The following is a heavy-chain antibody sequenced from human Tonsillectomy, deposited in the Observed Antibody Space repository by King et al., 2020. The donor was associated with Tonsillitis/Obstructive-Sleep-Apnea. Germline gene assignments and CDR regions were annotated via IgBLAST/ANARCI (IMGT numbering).Heavy chain of an antibody. V-gene: IGHV5-10-1*01. Sequence: VQLVESGAXVKKPGESLRISCKGSGYSFTSYWISWVRQMPGKGLEWMGRIDPSDSYTNYSPSFQGHVTISADKSISTAYLQWSSLKASDTAMYYCARLSGPYGDYDGDFDLWGRGTLVTVSS. J-gene: IGHJ2*01. CDR2: IDPSDSYT. CDR1: GYSFTSYW. D-gene: IGHD4-17*01. CDR3: ARLSGPYGDYDGDFDL.